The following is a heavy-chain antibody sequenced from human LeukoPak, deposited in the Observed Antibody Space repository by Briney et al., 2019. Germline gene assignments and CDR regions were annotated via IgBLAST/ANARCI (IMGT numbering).Heavy chain of an antibody. J-gene: IGHJ4*02. CDR2: IGSSSI. Sequence: GGSLRLSCAASGFSVSLYSMGWVRQAPGKGLELISYIGSSSIYADSVKGRFTISRDSAKNSLYLQMNSLRGEDTAVYYCARDGPPVGAGDFDYWGQGTPVTVSS. D-gene: IGHD3-10*01. CDR3: ARDGPPVGAGDFDY. V-gene: IGHV3-48*01. CDR1: GFSVSLYS.